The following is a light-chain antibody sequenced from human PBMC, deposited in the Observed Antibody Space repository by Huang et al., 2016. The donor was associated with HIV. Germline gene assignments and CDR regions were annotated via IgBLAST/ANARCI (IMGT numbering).Light chain of an antibody. J-gene: IGKJ1*01. CDR3: QHYGSSPT. CDR1: QSVSSSY. CDR2: GAS. V-gene: IGKV3-20*01. Sequence: EIVLTQSPGTLSLSPGERATLSCRASQSVSSSYLAWYQQKPGQAPRLRSYGASSRATGIPDRVTGSGSGTDFTLTISRLEPEDFAVYYCQHYGSSPTFGQGTEVEIK.